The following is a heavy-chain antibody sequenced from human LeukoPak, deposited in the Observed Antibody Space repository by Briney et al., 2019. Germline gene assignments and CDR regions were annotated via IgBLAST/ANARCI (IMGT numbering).Heavy chain of an antibody. V-gene: IGHV3-15*01. CDR1: GFTFTDYY. D-gene: IGHD4-11*01. CDR2: IKSKTDDGIT. Sequence: GGSLRLSCAASGFTFTDYYMTWIRQAPGKGLEWVGRIKSKTDDGITDYAAPVKGRFTISRDDLKETLYLQMNSLKTEDTAVYYCTTGYSNYLRYYYYFYMDVWGKGTTVTVSS. CDR3: TTGYSNYLRYYYYFYMDV. J-gene: IGHJ6*03.